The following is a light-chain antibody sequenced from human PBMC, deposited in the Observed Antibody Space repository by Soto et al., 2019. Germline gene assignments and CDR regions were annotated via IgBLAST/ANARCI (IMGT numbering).Light chain of an antibody. J-gene: IGKJ2*01. CDR1: QSVGTTY. CDR2: SAS. V-gene: IGKV3-20*01. CDR3: QQYCCCAYT. Sequence: EIVLTQSPATLSLSPGQRATLSCRASQSVGTTYFAWYQQKAGKAPSLLIFSASTRATGIPGRFSGSASGSDFTFTISRLEPEDSAVYYCQQYCCCAYTFGHGTKLEI.